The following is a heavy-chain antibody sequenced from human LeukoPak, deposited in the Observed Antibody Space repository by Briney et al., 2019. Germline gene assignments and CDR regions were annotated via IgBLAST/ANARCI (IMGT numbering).Heavy chain of an antibody. CDR3: ARGRGYVDTYFDY. D-gene: IGHD5-12*01. J-gene: IGHJ4*02. Sequence: PSETLSLTCAVYGGSFSGYYWSWIRQPPGKGLEWIGEINHSGSTNYNPSLKSRVTISVDTSKNQFSLKLSSVTAADTAVYYCARGRGYVDTYFDYWGQGTLVTVSS. CDR2: INHSGST. V-gene: IGHV4-34*01. CDR1: GGSFSGYY.